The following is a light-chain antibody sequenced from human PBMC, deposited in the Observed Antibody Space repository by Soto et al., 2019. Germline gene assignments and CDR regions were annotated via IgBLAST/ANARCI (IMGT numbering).Light chain of an antibody. V-gene: IGKV1-39*01. CDR1: QSISSY. Sequence: DIQMTQSPSSLSASLGDRVTITCRASQSISSYLNWYQQKPGKAPKLLIYAASSLQSGVPSRFSGSGSGTDFTLTISSLQTEDFATYYCQQSHSTPRTFGQGTKVDIK. J-gene: IGKJ1*01. CDR2: AAS. CDR3: QQSHSTPRT.